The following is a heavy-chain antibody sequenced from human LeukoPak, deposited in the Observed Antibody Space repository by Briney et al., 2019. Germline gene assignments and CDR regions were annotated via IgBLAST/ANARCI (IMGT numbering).Heavy chain of an antibody. D-gene: IGHD3-22*01. J-gene: IGHJ4*02. CDR2: ISGSGGIT. V-gene: IGHV3-23*01. CDR1: GFTFSSYA. Sequence: PGGSLRDSCVVSGFTFSSYAMSWVRQAPGKGLEWVSAISGSGGITYYADSVKGRFTISRDSSKSTLYLQMNSLRAEDTAVYYCGKGMNYYDTSGLDYWGQGTLVTVSS. CDR3: GKGMNYYDTSGLDY.